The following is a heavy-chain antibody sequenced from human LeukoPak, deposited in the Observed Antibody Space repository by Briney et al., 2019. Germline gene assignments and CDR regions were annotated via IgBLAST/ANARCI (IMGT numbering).Heavy chain of an antibody. D-gene: IGHD3-22*01. CDR2: IYYTGSP. J-gene: IGHJ5*02. V-gene: IGHV4-31*03. CDR3: ARSPYHYDITGFSFWSDR. CDR1: GGSISNGAYY. Sequence: SETLSLTCTVSGGSISNGAYYWSWIRQYPGKGLEWIGYIYYTGSPYYNPSLKSRVTISINTSKNQFSLRLSSVTAADTAVYYCARSPYHYDITGFSFWSDRWGQGTLVTVP.